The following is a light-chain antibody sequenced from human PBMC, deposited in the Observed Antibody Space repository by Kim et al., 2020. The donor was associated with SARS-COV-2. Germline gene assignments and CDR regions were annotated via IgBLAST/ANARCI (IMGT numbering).Light chain of an antibody. Sequence: ETVLRQSPGTLSLSPGDTATLSCGASQSVSNNYLSWYQQRPGQAPRLLISGASKRATGIPDRFSGSGSGTDFTLTISRLAPEDCAIYYCEEYGNSLTYTLGQGTKLEI. J-gene: IGKJ2*01. CDR1: QSVSNNY. CDR3: EEYGNSLTYT. CDR2: GAS. V-gene: IGKV3-20*01.